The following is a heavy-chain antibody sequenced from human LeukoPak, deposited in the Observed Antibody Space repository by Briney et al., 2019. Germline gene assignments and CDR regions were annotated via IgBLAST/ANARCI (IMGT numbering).Heavy chain of an antibody. J-gene: IGHJ4*02. Sequence: WASVKVSCKASGGTFSNYAISWVRQATGQGLEWLGWMNPNSGNTGYAQKFQGRVTITRNTSISTAYMELSSLRSEDTAVYYCARADQWDGYKYYFDYWGQGTLVTVSS. V-gene: IGHV1-8*03. D-gene: IGHD5-24*01. CDR1: GGTFSNYA. CDR3: ARADQWDGYKYYFDY. CDR2: MNPNSGNT.